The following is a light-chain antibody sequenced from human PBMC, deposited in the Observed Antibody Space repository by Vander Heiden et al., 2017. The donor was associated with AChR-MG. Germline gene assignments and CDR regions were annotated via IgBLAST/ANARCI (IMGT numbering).Light chain of an antibody. CDR3: QQYGSSPWT. J-gene: IGKJ1*01. Sequence: ELVLTPSPGPLSLSPGERATLSCSASQSVSSSYLAWYQQKPGQAPRLLIYGASSRATGIPDRFSGSGSGTDFTLTISRLEPEDFAVYYCQQYGSSPWTFGQGTKVEIK. CDR1: QSVSSSY. CDR2: GAS. V-gene: IGKV3-20*01.